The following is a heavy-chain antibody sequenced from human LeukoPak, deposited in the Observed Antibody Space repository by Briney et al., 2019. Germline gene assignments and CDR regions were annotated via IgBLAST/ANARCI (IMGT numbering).Heavy chain of an antibody. D-gene: IGHD6-19*01. CDR2: ISGSGGST. CDR3: AKQPYSSGWYATYYFDY. Sequence: PGGSLRLSCAASGFTFSSYAMSWVRQAPGKGLEWVSAISGSGGSTYYADSVKGRFTISRDKSKNTLYLQMNSLRAEDTAVYYCAKQPYSSGWYATYYFDYWGQGTLVTVSS. CDR1: GFTFSSYA. J-gene: IGHJ4*02. V-gene: IGHV3-23*01.